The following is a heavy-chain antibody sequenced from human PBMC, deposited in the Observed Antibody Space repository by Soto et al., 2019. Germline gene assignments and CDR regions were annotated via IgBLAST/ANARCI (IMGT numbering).Heavy chain of an antibody. V-gene: IGHV4-31*03. J-gene: IGHJ6*02. Sequence: QVQLQESGPGLVKPSQTLSLTCTVSGGSSSSGGYYWSWIRQLPGKGLEWIGYIYYSGSTYYNSSLNSRVTISVDTSKNQFSLKLSSVTAADTAVYYCARAYGSGYMDVWGQWNTVTVAS. CDR3: ARAYGSGYMDV. D-gene: IGHD3-10*01. CDR2: IYYSGST. CDR1: GGSSSSGGYY.